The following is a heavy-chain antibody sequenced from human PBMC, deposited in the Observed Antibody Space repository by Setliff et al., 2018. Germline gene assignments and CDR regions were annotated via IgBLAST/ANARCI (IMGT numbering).Heavy chain of an antibody. CDR3: ATVGSPVAGDDAFDV. V-gene: IGHV4-38-2*02. CDR1: DCSLAKCYY. J-gene: IGHJ3*01. Sequence: SETLSLTCSFSDCSLAKCYYWGWIRQAPGKGLEWIGSVYHDGRTNYSPSLKSRLIISVDTSNNQFSLKLDSVTAADTAMYFCATVGSPVAGDDAFDVWGQGTMVNVSS. D-gene: IGHD6-19*01. CDR2: VYHDGRT.